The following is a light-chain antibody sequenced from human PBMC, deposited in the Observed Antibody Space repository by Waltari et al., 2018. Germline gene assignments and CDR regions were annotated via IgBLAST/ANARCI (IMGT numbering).Light chain of an antibody. CDR3: QQYDNNRT. CDR1: QSVRNW. CDR2: QAS. J-gene: IGKJ1*01. V-gene: IGKV1-5*03. Sequence: DIQMTQSPSTLSASVGDRVTITCRASQSVRNWLAWYQQKPGKAPSLLIYQASTLENGVPSRFSGSGSGTEFTLTISGLQPDDFATYYCQQYDNNRTFGQGTKVEIK.